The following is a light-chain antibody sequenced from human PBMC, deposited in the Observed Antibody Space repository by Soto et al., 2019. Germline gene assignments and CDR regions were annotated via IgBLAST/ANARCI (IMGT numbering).Light chain of an antibody. CDR1: QSISSW. Sequence: DIQMTQSPSTLSASVGDRVTITCRASQSISSWLAWDQQKPVKAPKLLIYKTSSLESGVPSRFSGSGSGTEFTLSISSLQPDDFAPYYCQQYNSYLFTCGQGTKLEIK. CDR3: QQYNSYLFT. V-gene: IGKV1-5*03. CDR2: KTS. J-gene: IGKJ2*01.